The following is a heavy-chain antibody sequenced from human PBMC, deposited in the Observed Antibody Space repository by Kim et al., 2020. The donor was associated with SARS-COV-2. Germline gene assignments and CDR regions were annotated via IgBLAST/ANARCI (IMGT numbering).Heavy chain of an antibody. CDR2: IDTDGRTR. D-gene: IGHD3-10*01. Sequence: GGSLRLSCAASGFSFSGFWMHWVRQSPGKGLVWVSRIDTDGRTRDYADSVKCRFTISRDNTKDILYLQMNSLRVEDTAMYYCARDFLHRGWGQGTLVTVS. CDR1: GFSFSGFW. J-gene: IGHJ1*01. CDR3: ARDFLHRG. V-gene: IGHV3-74*01.